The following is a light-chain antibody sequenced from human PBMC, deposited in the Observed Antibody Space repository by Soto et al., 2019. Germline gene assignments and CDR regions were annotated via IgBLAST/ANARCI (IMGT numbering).Light chain of an antibody. J-gene: IGKJ4*01. CDR3: QQTYKIPPT. Sequence: DIQMTQSPLSLSASVGDRVIITCRASQSISSSLNWYQQKPGKAPKLLIYAAASLQSGVPSRFSGSGSGTEFTLTISGLQPEDSATYYCQQTYKIPPTFGGGTKVEIK. CDR1: QSISSS. CDR2: AAA. V-gene: IGKV1-39*01.